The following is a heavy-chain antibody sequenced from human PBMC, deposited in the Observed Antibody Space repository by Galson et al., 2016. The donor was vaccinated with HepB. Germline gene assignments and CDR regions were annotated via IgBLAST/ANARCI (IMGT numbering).Heavy chain of an antibody. CDR2: IFHTGGT. Sequence: ETLSLTCAVSGYSISSVYYWGWIRQPPGKGLEWIRTIFHTGGTYYNPSLKSRVTISMNMSKNQFSLKLSSVTAADTAVYYCAKSRNDYNSASGYDYWGQGTLVTVSS. CDR1: GYSISSVYY. V-gene: IGHV4-38-2*01. D-gene: IGHD1-1*01. CDR3: AKSRNDYNSASGYDY. J-gene: IGHJ4*02.